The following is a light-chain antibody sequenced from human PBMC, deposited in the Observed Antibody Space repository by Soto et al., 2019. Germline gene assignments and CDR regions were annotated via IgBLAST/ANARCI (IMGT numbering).Light chain of an antibody. V-gene: IGLV1-51*02. CDR2: END. Sequence: SSSNIGSDYVSWSQQLPGTAPKLLIYENDKRPSGIPDRFSGSKSGTSATLDITGLQTGDEADYYCGTWDSSLSAYVFGTGTKVTVL. CDR1: SSNIGSDY. CDR3: GTWDSSLSAYV. J-gene: IGLJ1*01.